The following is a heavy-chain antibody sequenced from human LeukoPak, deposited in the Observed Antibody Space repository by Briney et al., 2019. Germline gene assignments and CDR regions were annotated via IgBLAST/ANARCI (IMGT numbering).Heavy chain of an antibody. CDR3: ARETGASAAAHYYYYGMDV. J-gene: IGHJ6*02. V-gene: IGHV4-31*03. CDR2: IYYSGST. D-gene: IGHD6-13*01. Sequence: SETLSLTCTVSGGSISSGGYYWSWIRQHPGKGLEWIGYIYYSGSTYYNPSLKSRVTISVDTSKNQFSLKLSSVTAADTAVYYCARETGASAAAHYYYYGMDVWGQGTTVTVSS. CDR1: GGSISSGGYY.